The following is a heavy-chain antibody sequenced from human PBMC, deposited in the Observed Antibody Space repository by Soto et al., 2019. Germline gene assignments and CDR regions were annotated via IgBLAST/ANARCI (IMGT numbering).Heavy chain of an antibody. CDR3: ARGPRRAIAARHGFYFDY. V-gene: IGHV4-34*01. Sequence: LSLTCAVYGGSFSGYYWSWIRQPPGKGLEWIGEINHSGSTNYNPSLKSRVTISVDTSKNQFSLKLSSVTAADTAVYYCARGPRRAIAARHGFYFDYWGQGTLVTVSS. CDR2: INHSGST. J-gene: IGHJ4*02. CDR1: GGSFSGYY. D-gene: IGHD6-6*01.